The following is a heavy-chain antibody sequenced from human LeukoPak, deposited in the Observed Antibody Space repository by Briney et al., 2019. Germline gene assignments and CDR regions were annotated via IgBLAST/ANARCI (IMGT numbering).Heavy chain of an antibody. Sequence: ASVKVSCKASGYTFTSYAMNWVRQAPGQGLEWMGWINTNTGNPTYAQGFTGRSVFSLDTSVSTAYLQISSLKAEDTAVYYCARETPDTAMVDYYYYMDVWGKGTTVTVSS. CDR1: GYTFTSYA. CDR2: INTNTGNP. V-gene: IGHV7-4-1*02. J-gene: IGHJ6*03. CDR3: ARETPDTAMVDYYYYMDV. D-gene: IGHD5-18*01.